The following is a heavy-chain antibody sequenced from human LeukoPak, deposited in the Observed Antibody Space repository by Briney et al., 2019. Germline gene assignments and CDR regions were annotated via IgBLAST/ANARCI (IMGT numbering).Heavy chain of an antibody. J-gene: IGHJ4*02. CDR2: ITGNGGGT. CDR3: AKDAVAPGSGGDYFDY. D-gene: IGHD3-10*01. V-gene: IGHV3-23*01. CDR1: GFTFSSNA. Sequence: GGSLRLSCAASGFTFSSNAMSWVRQAPGKGLEWVSVITGNGGGTYYADSVKGRFTISRDNSKNTLSLQMNSLRADDTAVYYCAKDAVAPGSGGDYFDYWGQGTLVTVSS.